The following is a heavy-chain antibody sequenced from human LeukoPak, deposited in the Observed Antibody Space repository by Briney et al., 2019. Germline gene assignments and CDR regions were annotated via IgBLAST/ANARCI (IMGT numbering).Heavy chain of an antibody. CDR3: VRGNPFGGY. D-gene: IGHD2-15*01. V-gene: IGHV3-7*03. CDR1: GFTLSSYW. J-gene: IGHJ4*02. Sequence: GGSLRLSCAASGFTLSSYWMIWVRQAPGKGLEWVANIKQDGSEISYVDSVKGRFTISRDNAKNSLYLEMNSLRAEDTAVYYCVRGNPFGGYWGQGTLVTVSS. CDR2: IKQDGSEI.